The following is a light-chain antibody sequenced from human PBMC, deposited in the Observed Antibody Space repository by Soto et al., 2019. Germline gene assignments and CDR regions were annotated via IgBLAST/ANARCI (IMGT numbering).Light chain of an antibody. CDR2: AAS. Sequence: IQMTQSPSSLSASVGDRVTITCRASQDIANFLHWYQHKPGKAPRLLIYAASNLQRGVPSRFSGSGSGTDFTLTINSLEPEDFASYYCHQSLSSPYSFGPGTKVEIK. CDR3: HQSLSSPYS. J-gene: IGKJ2*03. CDR1: QDIANF. V-gene: IGKV1-39*01.